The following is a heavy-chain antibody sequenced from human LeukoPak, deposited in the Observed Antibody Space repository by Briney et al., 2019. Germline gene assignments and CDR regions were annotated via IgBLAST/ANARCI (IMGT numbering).Heavy chain of an antibody. V-gene: IGHV3-23*01. CDR3: ARVPNYGSGSGFDP. CDR1: GFTFSSYA. D-gene: IGHD3-10*01. CDR2: ISGSGGST. J-gene: IGHJ5*02. Sequence: GGSLRLSCAASGFTFSSYAMSWVRQAPGKGLEWVSAISGSGGSTYYADSVKGRFTISRDNSKNTLYLQMNSLRAEDTVVYYCARVPNYGSGSGFDPWGQGTLVTVSS.